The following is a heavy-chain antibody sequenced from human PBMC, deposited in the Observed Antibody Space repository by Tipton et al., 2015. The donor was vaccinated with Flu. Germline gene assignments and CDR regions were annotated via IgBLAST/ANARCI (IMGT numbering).Heavy chain of an antibody. Sequence: QLVQSGAEVKKPGDSVKVSCKASGYTFTGYYMHWVRQAPGQGLEWMGWNNPNSGGTNYAQKFQGRVTMTRDTSISTAYTELSRLRSDDTAVYYCARAWIKLWRTHSYFDLWGRGTLVTVSS. D-gene: IGHD5-18*01. CDR3: ARAWIKLWRTHSYFDL. V-gene: IGHV1-2*02. CDR2: NNPNSGGT. J-gene: IGHJ2*01. CDR1: GYTFTGYY.